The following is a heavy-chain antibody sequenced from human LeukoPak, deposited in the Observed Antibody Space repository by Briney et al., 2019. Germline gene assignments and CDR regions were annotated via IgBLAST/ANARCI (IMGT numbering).Heavy chain of an antibody. J-gene: IGHJ4*02. Sequence: GGSLRLSCEASGVTFNSYVMSWVRQAPGKGPEWVSGISGSGSGTYYADSVKGRFAISRDNSKNTLYLQMNSLRVEDTAVYYCAKDFSGSYWFDYWGQGTLVTVSS. CDR2: ISGSGSGT. CDR3: AKDFSGSYWFDY. V-gene: IGHV3-23*01. D-gene: IGHD1-26*01. CDR1: GVTFNSYV.